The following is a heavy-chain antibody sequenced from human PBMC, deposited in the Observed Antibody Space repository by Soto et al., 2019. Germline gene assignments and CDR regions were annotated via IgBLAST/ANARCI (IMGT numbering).Heavy chain of an antibody. D-gene: IGHD4-17*01. Sequence: GGSLRLSCAASGFAFSSYNMNWVRQAPGKGLEWVSSISPTGTFMNSADSLKDRFSISRDNAEKSLFLQMNSLRAEDTAVYFCVRRDLYGDIKGSTGDAFDIWGQGTMVTVSS. CDR1: GFAFSSYN. V-gene: IGHV3-21*01. CDR3: VRRDLYGDIKGSTGDAFDI. J-gene: IGHJ3*02. CDR2: ISPTGTFM.